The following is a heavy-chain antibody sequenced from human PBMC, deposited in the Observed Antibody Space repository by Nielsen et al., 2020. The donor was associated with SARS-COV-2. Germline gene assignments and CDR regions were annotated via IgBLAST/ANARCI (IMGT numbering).Heavy chain of an antibody. CDR1: GFTFSSYS. CDR2: ISSSSSYI. CDR3: AREFGAGAFGF. V-gene: IGHV3-21*01. Sequence: GESLKISCAASGFTFSSYSMNWVRQAPGKGLEWVSSISSSSSYIYYADSVKGRFTISRDNAKNSLYLQMNSLRAEDTATYYCAREFGAGAFGFWGQGTQVTVSS. J-gene: IGHJ4*02. D-gene: IGHD3-16*01.